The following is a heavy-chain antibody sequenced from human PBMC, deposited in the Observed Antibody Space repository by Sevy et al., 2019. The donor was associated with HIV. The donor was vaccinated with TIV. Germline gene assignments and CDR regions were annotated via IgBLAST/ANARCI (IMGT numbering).Heavy chain of an antibody. V-gene: IGHV1-18*01. CDR1: GYTFTSYG. CDR2: ISVYNGNT. J-gene: IGHJ4*02. Sequence: ASVKVSCKASGYTFTSYGISWARQAPGQGLEWMGWISVYNGNTNYAQKLQARVTMTTDTCTSTAYMELRSLRSDDTAVYYCARAGYYSGFYDILTGLDYWGQGTLVTVSS. D-gene: IGHD3-9*01. CDR3: ARAGYYSGFYDILTGLDY.